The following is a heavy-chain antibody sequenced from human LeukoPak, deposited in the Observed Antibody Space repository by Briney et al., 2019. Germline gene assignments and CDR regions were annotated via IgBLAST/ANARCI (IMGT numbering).Heavy chain of an antibody. J-gene: IGHJ4*02. CDR3: ARVDPVLRYFDGQGALYFDY. V-gene: IGHV3-20*04. CDR2: INWNGGGT. Sequence: GGSLRLSCAASGFTFDDYGMSGVRQASGRGLGWASGINWNGGGTGYADSVKGRFTISRDNAKNSLYLQMNSLGAEDTALYYCARVDPVLRYFDGQGALYFDYWGQGTLVTVSS. CDR1: GFTFDDYG. D-gene: IGHD3-9*01.